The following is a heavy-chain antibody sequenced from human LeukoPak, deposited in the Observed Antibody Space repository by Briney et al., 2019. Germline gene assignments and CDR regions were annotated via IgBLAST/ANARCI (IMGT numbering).Heavy chain of an antibody. J-gene: IGHJ4*02. CDR3: ARDGSRGNLVTAPDY. D-gene: IGHD2-21*02. V-gene: IGHV3-7*01. Sequence: GGSLRLSCVGSGFSFSSYWMAWVRQAPGKGLEWVASIKQDGSEQRYVDSVKGRFTISRDNAKNSLYLQMNSLRAEDTAVYYCARDGSRGNLVTAPDYWGQGTLVTVSS. CDR2: IKQDGSEQ. CDR1: GFSFSSYW.